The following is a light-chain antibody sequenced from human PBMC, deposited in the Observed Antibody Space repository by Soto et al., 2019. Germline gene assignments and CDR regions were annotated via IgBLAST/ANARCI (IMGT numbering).Light chain of an antibody. V-gene: IGKV3-20*01. J-gene: IGKJ5*01. CDR2: GAS. Sequence: EIVLTQSPGTLSLSPGERATLSCRAIQSVSSSYLAWYQQKPGQAPRLLIYGASSRATGIPDRFSGSGSGTEFTLTITSLQSEDIALYYCQQYNIWPPITFGQGTRLEI. CDR3: QQYNIWPPIT. CDR1: QSVSSSY.